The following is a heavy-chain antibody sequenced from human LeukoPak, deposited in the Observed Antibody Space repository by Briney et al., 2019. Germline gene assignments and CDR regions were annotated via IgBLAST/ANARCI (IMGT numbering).Heavy chain of an antibody. D-gene: IGHD1-1*01. CDR3: ATTKQARRYFDY. J-gene: IGHJ4*02. CDR1: GFTFSSNP. V-gene: IGHV3-23*01. CDR2: INPSGGNT. Sequence: GGSLRHSCAGSGFTFSSNPLSWVRKAPGKGLEWVSAINPSGGNTYYADSVRGRFTISRDNSKNTLYLQMNTLRAEDTAVYYCATTKQARRYFDYWGQGTLVTVSS.